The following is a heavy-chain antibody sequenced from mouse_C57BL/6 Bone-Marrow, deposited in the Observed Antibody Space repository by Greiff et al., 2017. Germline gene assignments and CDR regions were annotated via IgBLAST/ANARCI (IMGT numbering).Heavy chain of an antibody. CDR1: GFNIKDDY. CDR3: TGLLYPRYFDY. CDR2: IDPENGDT. D-gene: IGHD2-1*01. V-gene: IGHV14-4*01. Sequence: EVKLQQSGAELVRPGASVKLSCTASGFNIKDDYMHWVKQRPEQGLEWIGWIDPENGDTEYASKFQGKATITADTSSNTAYLQLSSLTSEDTAVYYCTGLLYPRYFDYWGQGTTLTVSS. J-gene: IGHJ2*01.